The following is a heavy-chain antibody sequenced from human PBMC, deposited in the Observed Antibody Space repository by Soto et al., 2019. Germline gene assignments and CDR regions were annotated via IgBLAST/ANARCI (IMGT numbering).Heavy chain of an antibody. J-gene: IGHJ6*02. CDR2: IIAISETT. Sequence: QVQLVQSGAEVKKPGSSVKVSCKASGGTFSSYAISWVRQAPGQGLEWMGGIIAISETTNYAQKLQGRVTITADEYKGTAYKYLSRMRSEEPAVYSRARSQGSSISLETDYNSSYGMDVWGQGTTVT. CDR1: GGTFSSYA. V-gene: IGHV1-69*01. D-gene: IGHD2-2*01. CDR3: ARSQGSSISLETDYNSSYGMDV.